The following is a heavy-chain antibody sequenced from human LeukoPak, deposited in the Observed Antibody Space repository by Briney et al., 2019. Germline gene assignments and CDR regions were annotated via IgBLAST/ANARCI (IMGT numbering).Heavy chain of an antibody. CDR3: ARGYFDWLSPFGY. Sequence: SETLSLTCAVYGGSFSGYYWSWIRQPPGKGLEWIGEINHSGSTNYNPSLKSRVTISVDTSKNQFSLKLSSVTAADTAVYYCARGYFDWLSPFGYWGQGILVTVSS. V-gene: IGHV4-34*01. J-gene: IGHJ4*02. D-gene: IGHD3-9*01. CDR1: GGSFSGYY. CDR2: INHSGST.